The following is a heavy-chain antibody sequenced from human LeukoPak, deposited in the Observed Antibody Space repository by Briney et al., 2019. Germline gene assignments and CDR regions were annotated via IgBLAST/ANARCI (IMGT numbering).Heavy chain of an antibody. V-gene: IGHV1-2*02. Sequence: GASVKVSCKASGYTFTGYYMHWVRQAPGQGLEWMGWINPNSGGANYAQKFQGRVTTTRDTSISTAYMELSRLRSDDTAVYYCARESGYSSSWYDYWGQGTLVTVSS. CDR3: ARESGYSSSWYDY. J-gene: IGHJ4*02. CDR2: INPNSGGA. CDR1: GYTFTGYY. D-gene: IGHD6-13*01.